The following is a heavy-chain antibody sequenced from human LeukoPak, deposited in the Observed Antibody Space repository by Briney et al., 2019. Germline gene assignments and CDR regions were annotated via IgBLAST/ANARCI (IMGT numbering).Heavy chain of an antibody. J-gene: IGHJ4*02. V-gene: IGHV3-49*04. CDR2: IRSKAYGGTT. CDR1: GFTFGDYA. CDR3: TRVGYDAWGDY. D-gene: IGHD5-12*01. Sequence: PGGSQRLSCTASGFTFGDYAMSWVRQAPGKGLEWVGFIRSKAYGGTTEYAASVKGRFTISRDDSKSIAYLQMNSLKTEDTAVYYCTRVGYDAWGDYWGQGTLVTISS.